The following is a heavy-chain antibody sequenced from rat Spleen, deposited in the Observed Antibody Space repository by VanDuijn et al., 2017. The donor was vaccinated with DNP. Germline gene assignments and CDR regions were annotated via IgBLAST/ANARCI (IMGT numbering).Heavy chain of an antibody. CDR3: VRWNSGHFDY. Sequence: EVQLVESGGGLVQPGRSLKLSCAASGFTFSNYYMAWVRQGPKKGLEWVATISTSGSRTYYPDSVKGRFTISRDNAKSTLYLQMNSLRSEDMATYYCVRWNSGHFDYWGQGVMVPVSS. D-gene: IGHD4-3*01. J-gene: IGHJ2*01. CDR2: ISTSGSRT. CDR1: GFTFSNYY. V-gene: IGHV5-25*01.